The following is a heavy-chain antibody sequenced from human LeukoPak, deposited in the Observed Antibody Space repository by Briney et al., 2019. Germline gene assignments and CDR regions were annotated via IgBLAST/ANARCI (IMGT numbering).Heavy chain of an antibody. V-gene: IGHV1-2*02. D-gene: IGHD2/OR15-2a*01. J-gene: IGHJ4*02. CDR2: INPNTGGT. CDR3: ARDSTPLDY. CDR1: GYTFTGNY. Sequence: ASVKVSCKTSGYTFTGNYMHWVRQAPGQGLEWMGWINPNTGGTNYAQKFQGRFSMTRDTSISTAYMDLSRLRSDDTAVYYCARDSTPLDYWGQGTLVTVSS.